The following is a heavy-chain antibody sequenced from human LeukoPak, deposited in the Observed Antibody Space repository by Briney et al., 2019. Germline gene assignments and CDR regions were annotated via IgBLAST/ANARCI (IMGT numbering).Heavy chain of an antibody. CDR2: TYYRSKWIS. V-gene: IGHV6-1*01. Sequence: SSQTLSLTCAISGDSVSSNSAAWNWIRQSPSRGLEWLGRTYYRSKWISDYAVSVKSRRTINADTSKNQFSLQVNSVTPEDTAVYYCARKGTVTTPFDYWGQGILVTVSS. CDR1: GDSVSSNSAA. CDR3: ARKGTVTTPFDY. D-gene: IGHD1/OR15-1a*01. J-gene: IGHJ4*02.